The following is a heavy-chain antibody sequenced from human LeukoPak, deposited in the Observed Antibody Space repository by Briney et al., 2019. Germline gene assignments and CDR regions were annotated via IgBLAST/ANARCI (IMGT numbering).Heavy chain of an antibody. Sequence: GGSLRLSCAASGFTFSSYGMHWVRQAPGKGLEWVAVISYDGSNKYYADSVKGRFTISRDNSKNTLYLQMNSLRAEDTAVYYCAKGTPDIVATIGLDYWGQGTLVTVSS. CDR3: AKGTPDIVATIGLDY. J-gene: IGHJ4*02. CDR2: ISYDGSNK. V-gene: IGHV3-30*18. CDR1: GFTFSSYG. D-gene: IGHD5-12*01.